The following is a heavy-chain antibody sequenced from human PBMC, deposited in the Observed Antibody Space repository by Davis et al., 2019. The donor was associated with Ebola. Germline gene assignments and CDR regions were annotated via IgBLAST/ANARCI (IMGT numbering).Heavy chain of an antibody. D-gene: IGHD3-3*01. J-gene: IGHJ1*01. CDR1: GGSFSGYY. CDR2: ISSSGSTI. V-gene: IGHV3-11*04. Sequence: LSLTCAVYGGSFSGYYWSWIRQAPGKGLEWVSYISSSGSTIYYADSVKGRFTISRDNSKNTLYLQMNSLRAEDTAVYYCARNGVVIIEGYFQHWGQGTLVTVSS. CDR3: ARNGVVIIEGYFQH.